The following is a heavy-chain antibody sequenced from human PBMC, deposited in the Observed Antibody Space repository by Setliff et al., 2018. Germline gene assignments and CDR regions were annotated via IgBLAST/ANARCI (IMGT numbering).Heavy chain of an antibody. CDR1: GGSLSDYY. CDR3: RLAHCSNNCEEALDY. D-gene: IGHD2-2*01. V-gene: IGHV4-34*01. Sequence: SETLSLTCTVYGGSLSDYYWGWVRQPPGKGLEWIAEINHSGSTNYNPSLKSRVTISVDTSKNQFSLKLNSVTAADTAVYYFRLAHCSNNCEEALDYWSQGTLVTVSS. CDR2: INHSGST. J-gene: IGHJ4*02.